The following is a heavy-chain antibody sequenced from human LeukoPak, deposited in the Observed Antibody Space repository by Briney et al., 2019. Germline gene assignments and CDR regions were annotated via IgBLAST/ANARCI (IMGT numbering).Heavy chain of an antibody. CDR1: GFTFSSYS. CDR3: AKGLSSGWYDAFDI. Sequence: GGSLRLSCAASGFTFSSYSMNWVRQAPGKGLEWVSSISSSSSYIYYADSVKGRFTISRDNSKNTLYLQMNSLRAEDTAVYYCAKGLSSGWYDAFDIWGQGTMVTVSS. V-gene: IGHV3-21*04. J-gene: IGHJ3*02. CDR2: ISSSSSYI. D-gene: IGHD6-19*01.